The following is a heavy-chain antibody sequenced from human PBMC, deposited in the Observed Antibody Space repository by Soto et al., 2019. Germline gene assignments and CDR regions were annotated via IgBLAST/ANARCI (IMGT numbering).Heavy chain of an antibody. CDR1: GFTFSSYG. V-gene: IGHV3-33*01. Sequence: GGSLRLSCAASGFTFSSYGMHWVRQAPGKGLEWVAVIWYDGSNKYYADSVKGRFTISRDNSKNTLYLQMNSLRAEDTAVYYCARDRGYYDSSDYFDYWGQGTLVTVS. D-gene: IGHD3-22*01. CDR2: IWYDGSNK. CDR3: ARDRGYYDSSDYFDY. J-gene: IGHJ4*02.